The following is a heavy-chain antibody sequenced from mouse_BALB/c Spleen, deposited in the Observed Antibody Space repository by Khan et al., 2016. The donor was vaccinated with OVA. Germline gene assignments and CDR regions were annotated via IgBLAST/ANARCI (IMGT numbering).Heavy chain of an antibody. CDR1: GFTFSTYG. V-gene: IGHV5-6*01. J-gene: IGHJ3*01. CDR3: ARLAYYYNSEGFAY. Sequence: EVQGVESGGDLVKPGGSLKLSCAASGFTFSTYGMSWVRQTPDKRLEWVATISSGGSYTYYQDNVKGRFTISRDNAKNTLYLQMSSLKSADTAMYYCARLAYYYNSEGFAYWGQGTLVTVSA. D-gene: IGHD1-1*01. CDR2: ISSGGSYT.